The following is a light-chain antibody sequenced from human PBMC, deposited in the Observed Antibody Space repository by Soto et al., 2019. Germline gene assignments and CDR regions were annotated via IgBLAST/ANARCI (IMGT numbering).Light chain of an antibody. V-gene: IGKV1-5*03. CDR3: QQYNTYWT. CDR1: QIISSW. J-gene: IGKJ1*01. CDR2: KAS. Sequence: DIQMTHSPSTLSASVGDRVTITCRASQIISSWLAWYQQKPGKAPKLLIYKASSLESGVPSRFSGSGSGTEFTLTLSSLQPDDFATYYCQQYNTYWTFGQGTKVDIK.